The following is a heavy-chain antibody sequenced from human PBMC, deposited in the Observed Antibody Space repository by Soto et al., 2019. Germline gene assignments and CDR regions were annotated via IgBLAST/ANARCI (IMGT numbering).Heavy chain of an antibody. V-gene: IGHV3-33*01. CDR1: GFTFSSYG. CDR2: IWYDGSNK. CDR3: ARAGGVPWYYYGMDV. Sequence: QVQLVESGGGVVQPGRSLRLSCAASGFTFSSYGMHWVRQAPGKGLEWVAVIWYDGSNKYYADSVKGRFTISRDNSKNTLYLQMNSLRAEDTAVYYCARAGGVPWYYYGMDVWGQGTTVTVSS. J-gene: IGHJ6*02. D-gene: IGHD1-1*01.